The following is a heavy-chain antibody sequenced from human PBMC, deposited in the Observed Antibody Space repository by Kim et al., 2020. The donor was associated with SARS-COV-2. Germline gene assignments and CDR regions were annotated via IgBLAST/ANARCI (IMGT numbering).Heavy chain of an antibody. CDR3: AKARGGTLVGATPLGY. D-gene: IGHD1-26*01. CDR1: GFTFSSYA. Sequence: GGSLRLSCAASGFTFSSYAMSWVRQAPGKGLEWVSVIYSGGSSTYYADSVKGRFTISRDNSKNTLYLQMNSLRAEDTAVYYCAKARGGTLVGATPLGYWGQGTLVTVSS. V-gene: IGHV3-23*03. J-gene: IGHJ4*02. CDR2: IYSGGSST.